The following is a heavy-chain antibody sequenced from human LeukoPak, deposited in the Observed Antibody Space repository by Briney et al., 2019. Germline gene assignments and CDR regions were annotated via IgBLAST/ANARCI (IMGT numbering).Heavy chain of an antibody. CDR3: AKDDILTGYYRRFDY. D-gene: IGHD3-9*01. J-gene: IGHJ4*02. V-gene: IGHV3-23*01. Sequence: GGSLRLSCAASGFTFSSYAMSWVRQAPGKGLEWDSAISGSGGSTYYADSVKGRFTISRDNSKNTLYLQMNSLRAEDTAVYYCAKDDILTGYYRRFDYWGQGTLVTVSS. CDR2: ISGSGGST. CDR1: GFTFSSYA.